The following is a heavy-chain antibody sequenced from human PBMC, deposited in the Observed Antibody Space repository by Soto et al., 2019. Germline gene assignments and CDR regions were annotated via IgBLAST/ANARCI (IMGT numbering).Heavy chain of an antibody. D-gene: IGHD4-17*01. CDR1: GFAFSDYG. J-gene: IGHJ4*01. Sequence: EVQLVESGGGLVQPGGSLTLSCAASGFAFSDYGMRWVRQAPGKGLECISFICSSTIYYADSVNSRFTISRDEAKNSLYLQMANLAAEDTAGHYCARDRGSMGSVVTVRGYWGQGILV. V-gene: IGHV3-48*01. CDR3: ARDRGSMGSVVTVRGY. CDR2: ICSSTI.